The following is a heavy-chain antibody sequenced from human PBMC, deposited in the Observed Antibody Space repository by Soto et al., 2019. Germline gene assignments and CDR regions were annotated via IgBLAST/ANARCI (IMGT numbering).Heavy chain of an antibody. D-gene: IGHD2-2*01. CDR2: ISFDGNNI. Sequence: QVQLVESGGGVVQPGRSLRLSCAASGFTFSSFGMHWVGQVPGKGLEWVAVISFDGNNIYYADSVKGRFSISIDNSTNTLYLQMNTLRTEDTAVYYCAKDRIVVVPAATMGFDPWGQGTLVTVSS. J-gene: IGHJ5*02. V-gene: IGHV3-30*18. CDR3: AKDRIVVVPAATMGFDP. CDR1: GFTFSSFG.